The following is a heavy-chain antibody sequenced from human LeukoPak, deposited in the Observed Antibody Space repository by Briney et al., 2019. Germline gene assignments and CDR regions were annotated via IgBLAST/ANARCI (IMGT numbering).Heavy chain of an antibody. V-gene: IGHV4-30-4*08. J-gene: IGHJ4*02. CDR2: IYYSGST. Sequence: PSQTLSLTCTVSGGSISSGDYYWSWIRQPPGKGLEWIGYIYYSGSTYYNPSLKSRVTISVDTSKNQFSLKLSSVTAADTAVYYCARGGTYYYDSSGQPNLDYWGQGTLVTVSS. CDR1: GGSISSGDYY. D-gene: IGHD3-22*01. CDR3: ARGGTYYYDSSGQPNLDY.